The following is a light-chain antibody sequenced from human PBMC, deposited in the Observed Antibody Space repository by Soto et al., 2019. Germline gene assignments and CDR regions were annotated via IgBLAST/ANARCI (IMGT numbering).Light chain of an antibody. Sequence: QSVLTQPASVSRSPGQSITVSCTGTSSDIGSYNYVSWYQQHPGKAPKLIIFEVNNRPSGVSNRFSASKSGNTASLSISGLQAEEEADYYCVAFTTTSTRVFGTGTKLTVL. CDR1: SSDIGSYNY. CDR3: VAFTTTSTRV. CDR2: EVN. J-gene: IGLJ1*01. V-gene: IGLV2-14*01.